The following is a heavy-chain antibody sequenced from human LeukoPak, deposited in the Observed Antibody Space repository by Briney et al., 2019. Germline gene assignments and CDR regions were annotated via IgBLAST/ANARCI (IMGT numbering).Heavy chain of an antibody. V-gene: IGHV3-30*02. D-gene: IGHD3-16*02. CDR3: AKGACVRLGELSPH. Sequence: PGGSLRLSCAASGFTFSSSGMHWVRQAPGRGLEWVAFIQHDGTKTYYADSVKGRFTISRDSSENTLYLQMNILRTDDTAVYYCAKGACVRLGELSPHWGQGTLVTVSS. CDR1: GFTFSSSG. CDR2: IQHDGTKT. J-gene: IGHJ4*02.